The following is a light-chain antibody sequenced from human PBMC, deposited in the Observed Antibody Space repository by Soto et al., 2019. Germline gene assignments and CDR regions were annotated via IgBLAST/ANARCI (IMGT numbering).Light chain of an antibody. J-gene: IGLJ2*01. CDR3: QSYDNSLRV. V-gene: IGLV1-40*01. CDR1: SSNIGAGYD. CDR2: ANS. Sequence: QSVLTQPPSVSGAPGQRVTISCTGSSSNIGAGYDVHWYQQLPGTAPKLLIYANSNRPSGVPDRFSGSKSGTSDSLAITGLQAEDEADYCCQSYDNSLRVFGGGTKLTVL.